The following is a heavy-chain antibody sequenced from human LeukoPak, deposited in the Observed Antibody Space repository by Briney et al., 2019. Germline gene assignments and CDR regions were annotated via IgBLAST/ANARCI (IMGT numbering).Heavy chain of an antibody. CDR3: ARQMALVV. CDR1: GFTFGSYS. Sequence: GGSLRLSCAASGFTFGSYSMNWVRQAPGKGPEWVSYISSSSSTIYYADSVKGRFTISRDNAKNSLYLQMNSLRAEDTAAYYCARQMALVVWGQGTLVTVSS. V-gene: IGHV3-48*01. CDR2: ISSSSSTI. J-gene: IGHJ4*02. D-gene: IGHD5-24*01.